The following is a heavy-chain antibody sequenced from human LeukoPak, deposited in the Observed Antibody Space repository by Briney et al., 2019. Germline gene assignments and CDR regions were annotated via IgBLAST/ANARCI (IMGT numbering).Heavy chain of an antibody. CDR2: IAGSDTGT. J-gene: IGHJ6*03. CDR3: AKGGGFDWLNYYYMDV. Sequence: GGSLRLSCVGSGFTFSTHAMSWVRQTPGKGLEWVSSIAGSDTGTYYADSVKDRFAISRDNSKNTLYLQMSSLRAEDTAVYYCAKGGGFDWLNYYYMDVWGKGTTVIISS. V-gene: IGHV3-23*01. CDR1: GFTFSTHA. D-gene: IGHD3-9*01.